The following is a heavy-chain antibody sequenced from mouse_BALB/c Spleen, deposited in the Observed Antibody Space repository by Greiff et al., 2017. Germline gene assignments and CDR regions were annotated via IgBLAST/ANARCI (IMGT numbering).Heavy chain of an antibody. CDR3: ARRCITTMDY. Sequence: EVHLVESGGGLVQPGGSRKLSCAASGFTFSSFGMHWVRQAPEKGLEWVAYISSGSSTIYYADTVKGRFTISRDNPKNTLFLQMTSLRSEDTAMYYCARRCITTMDYWGQGTSVTVSS. J-gene: IGHJ4*01. CDR2: ISSGSSTI. CDR1: GFTFSSFG. D-gene: IGHD1-1*01. V-gene: IGHV5-17*02.